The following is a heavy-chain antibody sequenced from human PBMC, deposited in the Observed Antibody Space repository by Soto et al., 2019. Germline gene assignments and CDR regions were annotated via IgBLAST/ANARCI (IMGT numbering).Heavy chain of an antibody. J-gene: IGHJ4*02. D-gene: IGHD3-9*01. CDR3: AREKVSTGKYYFDY. Sequence: GGSLRLSCAASGFIFSDYSMNWVRQAPGKGLEWVSTISSGSSYKYYADSVKGRFTISRDNAKNSLYLQMNSLRGEDTAVYYCAREKVSTGKYYFDYWGQGTLVTVSS. V-gene: IGHV3-21*01. CDR1: GFIFSDYS. CDR2: ISSGSSYK.